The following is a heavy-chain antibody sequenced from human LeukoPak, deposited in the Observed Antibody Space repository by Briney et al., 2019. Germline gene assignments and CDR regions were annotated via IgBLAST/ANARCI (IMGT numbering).Heavy chain of an antibody. D-gene: IGHD5-12*01. CDR1: GFTFSSYG. CDR3: AKVDIVATIDAGRLVDY. CDR2: ISNDGSNK. J-gene: IGHJ4*02. V-gene: IGHV3-30*18. Sequence: GGSLRPSCAASGFTFSSYGVQWFRQAPDKGLEWVAAISNDGSNKYYADSVKGRFTISRDNSKNTLYLQMNSLRAEDTAVYYCAKVDIVATIDAGRLVDYWGQGTLVTVSS.